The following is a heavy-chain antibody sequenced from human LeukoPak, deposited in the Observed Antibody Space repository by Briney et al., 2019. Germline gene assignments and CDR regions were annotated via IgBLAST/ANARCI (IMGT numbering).Heavy chain of an antibody. D-gene: IGHD2-2*01. CDR2: IIPIFGTA. V-gene: IGHV1-69*13. CDR1: GGTFSIYA. J-gene: IGHJ4*02. Sequence: WASVNVSFKASGGTFSIYAISWVRQAPGQGLEWMGGIIPIFGTANYAQKFQGRVTITADESTSTAYMELSSLRSEDTAVYYCSVVVVPAAVIFDYWGQGTLVTVSS. CDR3: SVVVVPAAVIFDY.